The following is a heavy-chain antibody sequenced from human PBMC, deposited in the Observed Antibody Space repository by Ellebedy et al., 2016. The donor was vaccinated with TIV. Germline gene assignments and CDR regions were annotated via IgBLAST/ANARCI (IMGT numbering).Heavy chain of an antibody. CDR1: GFTFSSYG. D-gene: IGHD3-3*01. CDR2: ISYDGSNK. V-gene: IGHV3-30*18. J-gene: IGHJ4*02. Sequence: GESLKISXAASGFTFSSYGMHWVRQAPGKGLEWVAVISYDGSNKYYADSVKGRFTISRDNSKNTLYLQMNSLRAEDTAVYYCAKDVEYDFWSGNNRGFDYWGQGTLVTVSS. CDR3: AKDVEYDFWSGNNRGFDY.